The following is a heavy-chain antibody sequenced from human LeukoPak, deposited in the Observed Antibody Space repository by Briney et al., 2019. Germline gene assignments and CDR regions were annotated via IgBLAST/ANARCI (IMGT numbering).Heavy chain of an antibody. D-gene: IGHD6-13*01. CDR2: ISAYNGNT. V-gene: IGHV1-18*01. J-gene: IGHJ5*02. CDR3: ARGRSIVAAGRDNWFDP. CDR1: GYTFTSYG. Sequence: ASVKVSCKASGYTFTSYGISWVRQAPGQGLEWMGWISAYNGNTNYAQKLQGRVTMTTDTSTSTAYMELRSLRSDDTAVYYCARGRSIVAAGRDNWFDPWGQGTLVTVSS.